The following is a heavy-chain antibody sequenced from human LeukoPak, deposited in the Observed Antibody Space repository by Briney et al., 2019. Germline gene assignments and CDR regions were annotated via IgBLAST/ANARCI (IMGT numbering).Heavy chain of an antibody. CDR3: ARSTYDSSGYYYFDY. CDR2: IYTSGST. CDR1: GGSIGSYY. V-gene: IGHV4-4*07. D-gene: IGHD3-22*01. Sequence: PSETLSLTCTVSGGSIGSYYWSWIRQPPGKGLEWIGRIYTSGSTNYNPSLKSRVTMSVDTSKNQFSLKLSSVTAADTAVYYCARSTYDSSGYYYFDYWGQGTLVTVSS. J-gene: IGHJ4*02.